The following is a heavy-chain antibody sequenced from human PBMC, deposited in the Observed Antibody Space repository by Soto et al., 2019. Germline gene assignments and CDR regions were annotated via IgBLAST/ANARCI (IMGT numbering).Heavy chain of an antibody. Sequence: EVQLVESGGGLVEPGRSLRLSCTASGFNFDDHAMDWVRQAPGKGLEWVSGISWDSGRIGYADSVKGRFTISRDNAKNSLYLQMNSLRAEDTALYYCAKDVTGWYGDAFDIWGQGTMVTVSS. CDR3: AKDVTGWYGDAFDI. CDR2: ISWDSGRI. J-gene: IGHJ3*02. D-gene: IGHD6-19*01. CDR1: GFNFDDHA. V-gene: IGHV3-9*01.